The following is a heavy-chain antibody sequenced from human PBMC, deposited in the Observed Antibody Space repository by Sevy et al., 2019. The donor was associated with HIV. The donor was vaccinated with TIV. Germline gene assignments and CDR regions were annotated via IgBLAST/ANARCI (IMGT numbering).Heavy chain of an antibody. V-gene: IGHV4-59*01. J-gene: IGHJ3*02. Sequence: SETLSLTCTVSGTSISVYFWSWIRQAPGKGLEWIGYIHDSGNTNYNPSLKGRVTMSVNTSKNQFSLKLTSVTAADTAVYFCARDHLYDSSGYWNNALDIWGQGTTVTVSS. CDR1: GTSISVYF. D-gene: IGHD3-22*01. CDR3: ARDHLYDSSGYWNNALDI. CDR2: IHDSGNT.